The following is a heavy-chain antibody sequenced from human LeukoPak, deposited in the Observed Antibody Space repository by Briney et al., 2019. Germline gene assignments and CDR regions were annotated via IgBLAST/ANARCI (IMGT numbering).Heavy chain of an antibody. D-gene: IGHD3-9*01. Sequence: ASFKVSCKASGGTFSSYAISWVRQAPGQGLEWMGGIIPIFGTANYAQKFQGRVTITADESTSTAYMELSSLRSEDTALFFFPAEDGIRYFDWLLPDYYYYGMDVWGKGTTVTVSS. CDR2: IIPIFGTA. J-gene: IGHJ6*04. V-gene: IGHV1-69*13. CDR1: GGTFSSYA. CDR3: PAEDGIRYFDWLLPDYYYYGMDV.